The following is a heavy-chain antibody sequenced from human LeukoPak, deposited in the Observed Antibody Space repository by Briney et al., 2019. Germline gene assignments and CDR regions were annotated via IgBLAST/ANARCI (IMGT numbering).Heavy chain of an antibody. CDR3: AIGLWGCSSTSCYVAFDY. D-gene: IGHD2-2*01. CDR1: GGSFRGYY. J-gene: IGHJ4*02. CDR2: INHSGST. Sequence: KPSETLSLTRAVLGGSFRGYYWSWIRQTPGKGLEWIGEINHSGSTNYSPSVKSRFAISVGASKSQFSLRLGSVTAADTAVYYCAIGLWGCSSTSCYVAFDYWGQGTRVTVSS. V-gene: IGHV4-34*01.